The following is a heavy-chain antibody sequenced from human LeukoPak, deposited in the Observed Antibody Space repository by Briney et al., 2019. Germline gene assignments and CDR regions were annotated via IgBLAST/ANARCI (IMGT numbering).Heavy chain of an antibody. CDR3: ARGVAVAGTIPYYYYYYMDV. CDR1: EFSVGSNY. D-gene: IGHD6-19*01. V-gene: IGHV3-66*01. J-gene: IGHJ6*03. Sequence: PGGSLRLSCAASEFSVGSNYMTWVRQAPGKGLEWVSLIYSGGSTYYADSVKGRFTISRDNSKNTLYLQMNSLRAEDTAVYYCARGVAVAGTIPYYYYYYMDVWGKGTTVTVSS. CDR2: IYSGGST.